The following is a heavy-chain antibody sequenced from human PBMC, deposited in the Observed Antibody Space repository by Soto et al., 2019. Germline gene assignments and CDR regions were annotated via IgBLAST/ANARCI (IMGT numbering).Heavy chain of an antibody. D-gene: IGHD5-18*01. Sequence: SETLSLTCTVSGGSISSYYWSWIRQPAGKGLEWIGRIYTSGSTNYNPSLKSRVTMSVDTSKNQFSLKLSSVTAADTAVYYCARGAGLRGYSYGPFDYWGQGTLVTVSS. CDR1: GGSISSYY. CDR2: IYTSGST. J-gene: IGHJ4*02. V-gene: IGHV4-4*07. CDR3: ARGAGLRGYSYGPFDY.